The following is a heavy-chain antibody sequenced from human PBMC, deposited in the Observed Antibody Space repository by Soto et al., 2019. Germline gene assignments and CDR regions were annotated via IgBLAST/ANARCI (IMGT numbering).Heavy chain of an antibody. CDR1: DGSFTESY. CDR3: SRAIMVNYYDSRGYWVPANNWFDP. CDR2: ISHSVTT. Sequence: SETLSLTCGVYDGSFTESYWSWIRQSPGRGLEWIGEISHSVTTDYNPSLKSRLTMSVNTSRNQFSLKGRSVTAAETAVYYCSRAIMVNYYDSRGYWVPANNWFDPWGQGTLVTVSS. D-gene: IGHD3-22*01. J-gene: IGHJ5*02. V-gene: IGHV4-34*01.